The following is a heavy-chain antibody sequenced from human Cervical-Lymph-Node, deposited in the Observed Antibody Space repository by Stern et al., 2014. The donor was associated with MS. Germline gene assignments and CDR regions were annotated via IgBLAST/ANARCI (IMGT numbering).Heavy chain of an antibody. J-gene: IGHJ5*02. D-gene: IGHD3-10*01. CDR3: ARAAGSGNWFDP. CDR2: ISHGGRT. CDR1: TYSISGPNY. V-gene: IGHV4-38-2*02. Sequence: VQLVESGPGLARPSETLSLTCTVSTYSISGPNYWGWVRQPPGKGLARIGTISHGGRTFSASSLKSRITIPADPSKNQFSLKLTSVTAADTGIYYCARAAGSGNWFDPWGQGTLVTVSS.